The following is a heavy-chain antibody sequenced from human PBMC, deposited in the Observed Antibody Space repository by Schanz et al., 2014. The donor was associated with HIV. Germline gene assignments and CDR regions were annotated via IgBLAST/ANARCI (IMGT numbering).Heavy chain of an antibody. CDR2: ISRDGKTA. D-gene: IGHD2-15*01. CDR1: GFTFSRYW. CDR3: ARDKGGGRDY. Sequence: EVQLLESGGGAVRPGGSLRLSCAASGFTFSRYWMHWVRQVPGKGLVWVSRISRDGKTANKADSVKGRFTVSRDNAKNRLYLQMNNLTAGDTAVYYCARDKGGGRDYWGQGTLVTVSS. V-gene: IGHV3-74*01. J-gene: IGHJ4*02.